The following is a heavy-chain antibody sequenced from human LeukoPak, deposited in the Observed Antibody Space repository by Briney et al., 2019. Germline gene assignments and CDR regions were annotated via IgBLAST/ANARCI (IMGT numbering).Heavy chain of an antibody. CDR1: GGSISSGGYY. Sequence: KPSETLSLTCTVSGGSISSGGYYWSWIRQHPGKGREWIGYIYYSGSTYYNPSLKSRVTISVDTSKNQFSLKLSSVTAADTAVYYCARYFQQLQNFDYSGQGTLVAVSS. J-gene: IGHJ4*02. CDR2: IYYSGST. V-gene: IGHV4-31*03. CDR3: ARYFQQLQNFDY. D-gene: IGHD6-13*01.